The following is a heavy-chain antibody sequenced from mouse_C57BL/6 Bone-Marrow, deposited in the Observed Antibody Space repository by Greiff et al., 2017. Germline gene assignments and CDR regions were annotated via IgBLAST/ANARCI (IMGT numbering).Heavy chain of an antibody. CDR3: AGHVEFRGWCAY. J-gene: IGHJ3*01. CDR2: ISTGGSYT. V-gene: IGHV5-6*01. CDR1: GFTFSSYG. Sequence: VQLQQSGGDLVKPGGSLKLSCAASGFTFSSYGMSWVRQTPDKGLEWVATISTGGSYTYYPDSVKGRFTISRDNAKNTLYLQMSNLRSEDTAMYYCAGHVEFRGWCAYWGQGTRVTVSA.